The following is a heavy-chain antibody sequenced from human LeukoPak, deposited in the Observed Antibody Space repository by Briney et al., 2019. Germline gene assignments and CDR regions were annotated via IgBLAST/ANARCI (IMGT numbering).Heavy chain of an antibody. CDR1: GYTFTGSY. J-gene: IGHJ4*02. D-gene: IGHD2-2*01. Sequence: GASVKVSCKASGYTFTGSYMHWVRQAPGQGLEWMGWINPNTGGTNYAQKFQGRVTMTRDTSISTAYIELSRLRSDDTAVYYCARGRRICSSTSCSLYYFDYWGQGTLVTVSS. CDR2: INPNTGGT. CDR3: ARGRRICSSTSCSLYYFDY. V-gene: IGHV1-2*02.